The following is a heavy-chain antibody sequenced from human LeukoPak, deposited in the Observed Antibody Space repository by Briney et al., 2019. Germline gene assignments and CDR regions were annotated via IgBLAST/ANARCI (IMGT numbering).Heavy chain of an antibody. Sequence: ASVTVSFQGSGYTFTSYGFSWVRQAPGRGLDWVGLISAYNGNTNYAQKIQGRVTMTTDTSTSTAYMELRSLRSDDTAVYYCAAYCSSTSCYGGDLDYWGQGTLVTVSS. CDR3: AAYCSSTSCYGGDLDY. CDR1: GYTFTSYG. D-gene: IGHD2-2*01. V-gene: IGHV1-18*01. CDR2: ISAYNGNT. J-gene: IGHJ4*02.